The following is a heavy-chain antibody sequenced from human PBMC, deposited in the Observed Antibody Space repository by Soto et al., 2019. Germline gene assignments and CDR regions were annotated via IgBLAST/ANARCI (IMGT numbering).Heavy chain of an antibody. CDR1: GGSFSGYY. CDR2: INHSGST. D-gene: IGHD2-15*01. J-gene: IGHJ5*02. V-gene: IGHV4-34*01. CDR3: ARSYCSGGSCYNWFDP. Sequence: SETLSLTCAVYGGSFSGYYWSWIRQPPGKGLEWIGEINHSGSTNYNPSLKSRVTISVDTSKNQFSLKLSSVTAADTAVYYCARSYCSGGSCYNWFDPWGQGTLVTVSS.